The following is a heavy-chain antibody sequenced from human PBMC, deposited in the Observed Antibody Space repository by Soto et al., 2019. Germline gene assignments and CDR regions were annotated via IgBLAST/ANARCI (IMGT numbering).Heavy chain of an antibody. Sequence: SQTLSLTCAISGDSVSSNSAAWNWIRQSPSRGLEWLGRTYYRAKWYNDYAVSVKSRITINPDTSKNQFSLQLNSVTPEVTAVYYCARSGLTTVVTLDYWGQGTLVTVSS. D-gene: IGHD4-17*01. V-gene: IGHV6-1*01. CDR1: GDSVSSNSAA. CDR2: TYYRAKWYN. J-gene: IGHJ4*02. CDR3: ARSGLTTVVTLDY.